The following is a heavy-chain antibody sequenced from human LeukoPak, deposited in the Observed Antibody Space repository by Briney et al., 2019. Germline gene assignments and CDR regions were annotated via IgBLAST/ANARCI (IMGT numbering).Heavy chain of an antibody. V-gene: IGHV3-7*01. J-gene: IGHJ4*02. CDR3: ARTSGDPFDS. CDR1: GFTLSGNA. Sequence: GGSLRLSCAASGFTLSGNAMSWVRQAPGKGLEWVANINEDASEKYYADSVKGRFTISRDNAGSSLYVQMISLRVEDTAVYYCARTSGDPFDSWGQGTLVIVSS. D-gene: IGHD4-17*01. CDR2: INEDASEK.